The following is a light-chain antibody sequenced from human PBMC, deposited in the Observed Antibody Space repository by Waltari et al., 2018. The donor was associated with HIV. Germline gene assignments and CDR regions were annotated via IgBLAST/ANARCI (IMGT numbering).Light chain of an antibody. Sequence: DMQMTQSPSSLSASLGDRITITCRASEDISNHLAWYQQRPGKVPKLLISAASTLQSGVPSRFSGTGSGSFFTLTISSLQPEDVATYFCQKYNFAPFSFGPGTKVDLK. CDR2: AAS. CDR3: QKYNFAPFS. V-gene: IGKV1-27*01. J-gene: IGKJ3*01. CDR1: EDISNH.